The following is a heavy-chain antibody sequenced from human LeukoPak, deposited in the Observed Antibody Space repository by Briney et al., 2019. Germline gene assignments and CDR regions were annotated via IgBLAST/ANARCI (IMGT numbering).Heavy chain of an antibody. Sequence: GGSLRLSCAASGFTFSSYAKSWVRQAPGKGLEWVSAISGSGGSTYYADSVKGRFTISRDNSKNTLYLQMNSLRAEDTAVYYCANYFWSGFPNWFDPWGQGTLVTVSS. CDR3: ANYFWSGFPNWFDP. CDR1: GFTFSSYA. J-gene: IGHJ5*02. D-gene: IGHD3-3*01. CDR2: ISGSGGST. V-gene: IGHV3-23*01.